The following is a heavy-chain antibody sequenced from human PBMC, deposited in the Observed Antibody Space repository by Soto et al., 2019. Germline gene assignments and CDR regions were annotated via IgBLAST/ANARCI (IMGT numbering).Heavy chain of an antibody. Sequence: GGSLRLSCTASGFTFGDYAMSWFRQAPGKGLEWVGFIRSKAYGGTTEYAASVRGRFTISRDDSKSIAYLQMNSLKTEDTAVYYCTSPPGYGGNWHWFDPWGQGTLVTVSS. V-gene: IGHV3-49*03. CDR2: IRSKAYGGTT. CDR3: TSPPGYGGNWHWFDP. CDR1: GFTFGDYA. J-gene: IGHJ5*02. D-gene: IGHD2-21*01.